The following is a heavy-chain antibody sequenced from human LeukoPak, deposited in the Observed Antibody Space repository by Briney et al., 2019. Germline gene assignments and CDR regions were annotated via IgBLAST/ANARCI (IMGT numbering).Heavy chain of an antibody. V-gene: IGHV4-38-2*01. CDR1: GYFIGSRQS. CDR3: VGAHGSGIIRDY. J-gene: IGHJ4*02. Sequence: PSETLSLTCAVSGYFIGSRQSWGWIRQPPGKGLEWIGNIYHSGTSYYNPSLKSRMHLSIDTSKNQFSLNLTSVTATDTAVYYCVGAHGSGIIRDYWGQGLLVTVSS. D-gene: IGHD3-10*01. CDR2: IYHSGTS.